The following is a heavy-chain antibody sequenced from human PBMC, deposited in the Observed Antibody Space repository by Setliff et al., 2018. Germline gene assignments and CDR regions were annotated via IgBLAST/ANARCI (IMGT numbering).Heavy chain of an antibody. V-gene: IGHV3-23*01. CDR1: GFTFSSSS. J-gene: IGHJ4*02. CDR3: AKYTRVVTTTCFDY. Sequence: GGSLRLSCAATGFTFSSSSMTWVRQAPGKGLEWVSAINGGGTATYYADSVKGRFTISRDNSKNTLYLQMNSLRAEDTAVYYCAKYTRVVTTTCFDYWGQGTLVTVSS. D-gene: IGHD2-15*01. CDR2: INGGGTAT.